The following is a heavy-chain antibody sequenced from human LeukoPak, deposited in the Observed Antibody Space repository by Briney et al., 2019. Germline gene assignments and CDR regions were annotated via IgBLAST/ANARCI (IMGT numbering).Heavy chain of an antibody. CDR1: GGSFSGYY. CDR3: ASISTSLEYYYYYGMDV. Sequence: SETLSLTCAVYGGSFSGYYWSWIRQPSGKGLEWIGEINHSGSTNYNPSLKSRVTISVDTSKNQFSLKLSSVTAADTAVYYCASISTSLEYYYYYGMDVWGQGTTVTVSS. J-gene: IGHJ6*02. CDR2: INHSGST. D-gene: IGHD2-2*01. V-gene: IGHV4-34*01.